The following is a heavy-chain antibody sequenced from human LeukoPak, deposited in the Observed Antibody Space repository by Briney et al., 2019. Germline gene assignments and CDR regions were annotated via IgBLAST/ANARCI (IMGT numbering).Heavy chain of an antibody. Sequence: ASVKVSCKASGYTFTSYYMHWVRQAPGQGLEWMGIINPSGGSTSYAQKFQGRVTMTRDMSTSTVYMELSSLRSEDTAVYYCARGSYYDFWSGYHYYYYYMDVWGKGTTATVSS. J-gene: IGHJ6*03. CDR1: GYTFTSYY. CDR3: ARGSYYDFWSGYHYYYYYMDV. V-gene: IGHV1-46*01. D-gene: IGHD3-3*01. CDR2: INPSGGST.